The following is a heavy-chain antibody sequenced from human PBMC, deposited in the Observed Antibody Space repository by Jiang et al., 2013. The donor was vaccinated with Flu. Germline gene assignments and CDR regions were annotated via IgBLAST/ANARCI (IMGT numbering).Heavy chain of an antibody. Sequence: SGAEVKKPGASVKVSCKASGYTFTSYGISWVRQAPGQGLEWMGWISAYNGNTNYAQKLQGRVTMTTDTSTSTAYMELRSLRSDDTAVYYCAREPNAIDFWSGYKSRIDWGFDPWGQGTLVTVSS. J-gene: IGHJ5*02. CDR3: AREPNAIDFWSGYKSRIDWGFDP. CDR1: GYTFTSYG. D-gene: IGHD3-3*01. CDR2: ISAYNGNT. V-gene: IGHV1-18*01.